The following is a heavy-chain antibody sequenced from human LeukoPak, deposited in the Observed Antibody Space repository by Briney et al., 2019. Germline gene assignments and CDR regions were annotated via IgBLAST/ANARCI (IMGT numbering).Heavy chain of an antibody. CDR3: ARGYAAAGTSPWFDP. J-gene: IGHJ5*02. D-gene: IGHD6-13*01. Sequence: ASVKVSCKASGYTFTSYDINWVRQATGQGLEWMGWMNPNSGNTGYAQKVQGRVTMTRNTSISTAYMELSSLRSEDTAVYYCARGYAAAGTSPWFDPWGQGTLVTVSS. CDR1: GYTFTSYD. V-gene: IGHV1-8*01. CDR2: MNPNSGNT.